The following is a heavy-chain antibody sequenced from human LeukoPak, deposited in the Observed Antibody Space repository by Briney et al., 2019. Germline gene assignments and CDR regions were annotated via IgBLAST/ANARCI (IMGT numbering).Heavy chain of an antibody. CDR3: AKDGSWSCTD. J-gene: IGHJ4*02. Sequence: GGSLRLSCAASGFTFNIYTINWVRQGPGKGLEWVAYIAHHGSNKYYADSVKGRFTISRDNSKRTLYLQMNNLRADDTAVYYCAKDGSWSCTDWGQGALVTVSS. CDR1: GFTFNIYT. V-gene: IGHV3-30*02. CDR2: IAHHGSNK. D-gene: IGHD2-8*02.